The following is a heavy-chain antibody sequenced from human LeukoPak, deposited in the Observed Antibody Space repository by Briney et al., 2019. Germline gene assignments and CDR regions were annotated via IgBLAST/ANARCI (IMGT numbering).Heavy chain of an antibody. CDR3: ARGDFWSGYHYGMDV. CDR2: IYHSGST. CDR1: GGSIGSGGYS. Sequence: SETLSLTCAVSGGSIGSGGYSWSWIRQPPGKGLEWIGYIYHSGSTYYNPSLKSRVTISVDRSKNQFSLKLSSVTAADTAVYYCARGDFWSGYHYGMDVWGQGTTVTVSS. D-gene: IGHD3-3*01. V-gene: IGHV4-30-2*01. J-gene: IGHJ6*02.